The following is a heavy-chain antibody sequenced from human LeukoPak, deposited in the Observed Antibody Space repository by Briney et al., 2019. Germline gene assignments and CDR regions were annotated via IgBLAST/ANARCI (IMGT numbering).Heavy chain of an antibody. Sequence: SVKVSCKASGGTFSSYAISWVRQAPGQGLEWMGGIIPILGTANYAQKFQGRVTITTDESTSTAYMELSSLRSEDTAVYYCARAYYYDSSGYFDYWGQGTLVTVSS. J-gene: IGHJ4*02. CDR2: IIPILGTA. D-gene: IGHD3-22*01. CDR3: ARAYYYDSSGYFDY. CDR1: GGTFSSYA. V-gene: IGHV1-69*05.